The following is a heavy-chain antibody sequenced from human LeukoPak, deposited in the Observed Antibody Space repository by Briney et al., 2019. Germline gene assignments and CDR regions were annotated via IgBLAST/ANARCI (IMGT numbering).Heavy chain of an antibody. V-gene: IGHV4-4*02. CDR3: ARDARVSRLMFGPPCYYYYMDV. D-gene: IGHD3-16*01. CDR2: IYHSGST. CDR1: GGSISSSNW. Sequence: SETLSLTCAVSGGSISSSNWWSWVRQPPGKGLEWIGEIYHSGSTNYNPSLKSRVTISVDKSKNQFSLKLSSVTAADTAVYYCARDARVSRLMFGPPCYYYYMDVWGKGTMVTVSS. J-gene: IGHJ6*03.